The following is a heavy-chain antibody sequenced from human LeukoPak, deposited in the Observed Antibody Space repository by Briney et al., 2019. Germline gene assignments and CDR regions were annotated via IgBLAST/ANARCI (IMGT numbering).Heavy chain of an antibody. Sequence: PSETLSLTCTVSGGSVSSYYWSWIRQPPGKGLEWIGYISNSGSTNYNPSLKSRVTISIDTSRNQFSLKLSSVTAADTAVYYCARGRYSAGDNWFDPWGQGTLVTVSS. J-gene: IGHJ5*02. V-gene: IGHV4-59*02. CDR1: GGSVSSYY. CDR2: ISNSGST. CDR3: ARGRYSAGDNWFDP. D-gene: IGHD3-9*01.